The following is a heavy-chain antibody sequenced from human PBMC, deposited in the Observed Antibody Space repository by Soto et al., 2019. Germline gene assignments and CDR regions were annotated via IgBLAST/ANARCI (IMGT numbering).Heavy chain of an antibody. J-gene: IGHJ3*02. Sequence: ASVKVSCKXSGYTFTSYYMHWVRQAPGQGLEWMGIINPSGGSTSYAQKFQGRVTMTRDTSTSTVYMELSSLRSEDTAVYYCARDPPPYDILTGSLSGAFDIWGQGTMVTVSS. CDR3: ARDPPPYDILTGSLSGAFDI. V-gene: IGHV1-46*01. D-gene: IGHD3-9*01. CDR1: GYTFTSYY. CDR2: INPSGGST.